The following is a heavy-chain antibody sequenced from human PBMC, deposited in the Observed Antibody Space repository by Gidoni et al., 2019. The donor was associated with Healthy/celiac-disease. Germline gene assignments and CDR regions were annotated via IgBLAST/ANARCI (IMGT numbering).Heavy chain of an antibody. V-gene: IGHV3-9*01. CDR2: ISWNSGSI. D-gene: IGHD3-3*01. CDR1: GFTFDDYA. CDR3: AKVKHYDFWSGPDAFDI. J-gene: IGHJ3*02. Sequence: EVQLVESGGGLVQPGRSLRLSCAASGFTFDDYAMHWVRQAPGKGLEWVSGISWNSGSIGYADSVKGRFTISRDNAKNSLYLQMNSLRAEDTALYYCAKVKHYDFWSGPDAFDIWGQGTMVTVSS.